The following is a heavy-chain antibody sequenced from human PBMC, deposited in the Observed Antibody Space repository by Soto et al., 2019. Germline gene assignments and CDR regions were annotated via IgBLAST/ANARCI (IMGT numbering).Heavy chain of an antibody. V-gene: IGHV4-31*03. CDR2: IYYSGST. Sequence: QVQLQESGPGLVKPSQTLSLTCTVSGGSISSGGYYWSWIRQHPGKGLEWIGYIYYSGSTYYNPSLMSRVTITVDTSKNQFSLKLSSGTAADTAVYYCAREINDYGDSQEYYYYYMDVWCKGTTVTVSS. CDR3: AREINDYGDSQEYYYYYMDV. CDR1: GGSISSGGYY. D-gene: IGHD4-17*01. J-gene: IGHJ6*03.